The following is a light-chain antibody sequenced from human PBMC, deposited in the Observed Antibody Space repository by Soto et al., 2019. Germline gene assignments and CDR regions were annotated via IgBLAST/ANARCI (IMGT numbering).Light chain of an antibody. CDR2: GAS. CDR1: QSVSSN. V-gene: IGKV3-15*01. Sequence: EIVMTQSPATLSVSPGERATLSCRASQSVSSNLAWYQRKPGQAPRLLIYGASTRATGIPARFSGSGSGTEFTLTISSLQSEDFAVYYCQQYNNWPGTFGQGTKV. CDR3: QQYNNWPGT. J-gene: IGKJ1*01.